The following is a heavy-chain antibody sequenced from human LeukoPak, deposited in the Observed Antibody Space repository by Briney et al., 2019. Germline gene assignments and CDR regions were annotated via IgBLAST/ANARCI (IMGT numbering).Heavy chain of an antibody. CDR3: ARTERMVDFDY. D-gene: IGHD2-15*01. CDR2: IYSSGST. Sequence: SETLSLTCTVSAGSISNYYWSCIRHPPGKRLEWIGYIYSSGSTNYNPSLKSRVTISVDTSKNQFSLRLSSMTAADTAVYYCARTERMVDFDYWGQGTLVTVSS. V-gene: IGHV4-59*01. CDR1: AGSISNYY. J-gene: IGHJ4*02.